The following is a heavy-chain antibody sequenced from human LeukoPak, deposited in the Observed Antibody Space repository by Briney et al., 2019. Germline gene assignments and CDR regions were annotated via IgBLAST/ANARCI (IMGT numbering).Heavy chain of an antibody. D-gene: IGHD6-13*01. CDR1: GFTFSSYG. J-gene: IGHJ4*02. Sequence: PGGSLRLSCAAPGFTFSSYGIHWVRQAPGKGLEWVAVIWYDGSYKYYADSVKGRFTISRDNSKNTLYLQMNSLRAEDTAVYYCARNREQQLNSPFDYWGQGTLVTVSS. CDR3: ARNREQQLNSPFDY. CDR2: IWYDGSYK. V-gene: IGHV3-33*01.